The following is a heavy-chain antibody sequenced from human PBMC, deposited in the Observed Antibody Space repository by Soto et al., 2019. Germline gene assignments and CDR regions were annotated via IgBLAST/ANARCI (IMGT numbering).Heavy chain of an antibody. CDR3: ARIRGYWYGLDV. J-gene: IGHJ6*02. CDR1: GFPLSTYG. V-gene: IGHV3-23*01. Sequence: EVQLLESGGGLVQPGGSLRLSCAASGFPLSTYGMTWVRQAPGKGLEWVSAITGTGGNTYYVDSVKGRFTSSRDNSKNMLSLQVTSLRVEDTAVYYCARIRGYWYGLDVWGQGTTVTVSS. CDR2: ITGTGGNT.